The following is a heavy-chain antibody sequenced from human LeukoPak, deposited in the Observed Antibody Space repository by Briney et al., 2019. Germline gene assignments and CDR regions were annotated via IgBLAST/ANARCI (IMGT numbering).Heavy chain of an antibody. J-gene: IGHJ5*02. CDR2: INPNSGGT. V-gene: IGHV1-2*02. Sequence: ASVKVSCKASGYTFTGYYMHWVRQAPGQGLEWMGWINPNSGGTNYAQKFQGRVTMTRDTSISTAYMELSRLRSDDTAVYYCARAGIMITFGGVIETWGQGTLVTVSS. CDR3: ARAGIMITFGGVIET. D-gene: IGHD3-16*02. CDR1: GYTFTGYY.